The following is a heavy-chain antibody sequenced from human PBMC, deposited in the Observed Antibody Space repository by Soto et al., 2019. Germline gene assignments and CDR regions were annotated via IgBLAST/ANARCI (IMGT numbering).Heavy chain of an antibody. V-gene: IGHV4-61*05. D-gene: IGHD6-19*01. J-gene: IGHJ4*02. CDR2: IYYSGST. Sequence: SETLSLTCTVSGGSISSGGYYWSWIRQHPGKGLEWIGYIYYSGSTHYNPSLKSRVTISVDQSKNQFSLKVNSVTAADTAIYYCARTRYSSGRDLDYWGQGALVTV. CDR3: ARTRYSSGRDLDY. CDR1: GGSISSGGYY.